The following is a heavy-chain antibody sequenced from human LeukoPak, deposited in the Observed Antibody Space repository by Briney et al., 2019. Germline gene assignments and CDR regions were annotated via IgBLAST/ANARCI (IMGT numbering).Heavy chain of an antibody. Sequence: GRFLRLSCAASRFSFRSYDMHWVRQAPGKGLEWLALSSYDESHTYYTDSVKGRFTISRDNSKNTLYLQMNSLRPEDTAVYYCAKDGQLGGSSWFTLYFDYWGQGTLVTVSS. J-gene: IGHJ4*02. CDR3: AKDGQLGGSSWFTLYFDY. CDR1: RFSFRSYD. D-gene: IGHD6-13*01. V-gene: IGHV3-30*18. CDR2: SSYDESHT.